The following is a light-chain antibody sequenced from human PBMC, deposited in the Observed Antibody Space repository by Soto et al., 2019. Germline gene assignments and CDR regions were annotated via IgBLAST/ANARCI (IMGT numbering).Light chain of an antibody. CDR2: GAS. CDR1: QSVSSNS. CDR3: QQYGSSLIT. J-gene: IGKJ5*01. Sequence: EIVFTQSPGTLSLSPGERATLSCRASQSVSSNSLAWYHQKPGQPPRLLMYGASSRATGIPDRFSGSGSGTDFTLTISRLEPEDFAMYYCQQYGSSLITFGQGTRLEIK. V-gene: IGKV3-20*01.